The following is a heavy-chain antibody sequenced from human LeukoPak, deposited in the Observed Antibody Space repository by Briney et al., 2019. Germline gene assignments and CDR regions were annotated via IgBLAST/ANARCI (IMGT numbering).Heavy chain of an antibody. CDR3: ATELAGWRTVGNAFDI. D-gene: IGHD4-23*01. CDR1: GYTLTELS. J-gene: IGHJ3*02. V-gene: IGHV1-24*01. CDR2: FDPEDGET. Sequence: GASVKVSCKVSGYTLTELSMHWVRQAPGKGLEWMEGFDPEDGETIYAQKFQGRVTMTEDTSTDTAYMELSSLRSEDTAVYYCATELAGWRTVGNAFDIWGQGTMVTVSS.